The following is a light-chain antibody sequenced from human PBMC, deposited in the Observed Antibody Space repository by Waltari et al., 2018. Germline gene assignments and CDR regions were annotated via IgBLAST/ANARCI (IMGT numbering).Light chain of an antibody. J-gene: IGKJ2*01. CDR1: QSVSSNY. CDR2: GAS. Sequence: EIVLTQSPGTLSLSPGERATLSCRASQSVSSNYLAWYQQRPGQAPRLLIFGASSRATGIPDRFSGSGSGTDFTLTISRLESEDFAVYYCQQYGSSPLYTFGQGTKVDIK. V-gene: IGKV3-20*01. CDR3: QQYGSSPLYT.